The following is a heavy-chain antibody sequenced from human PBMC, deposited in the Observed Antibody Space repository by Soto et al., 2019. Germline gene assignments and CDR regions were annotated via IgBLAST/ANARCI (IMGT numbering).Heavy chain of an antibody. V-gene: IGHV3-23*01. D-gene: IGHD1-26*01. CDR2: ISGSGDST. Sequence: EVQLLESGGGLVQPGGSLRLSCAASGFTFSSYAMRWVRQAPVKGLEWVSAISGSGDSTYYADSGKGRFTISRDKSKNTLYLQMNSLSAEDTAVYYCASRGSGSDSDYWGQGTLVTVSS. J-gene: IGHJ4*02. CDR1: GFTFSSYA. CDR3: ASRGSGSDSDY.